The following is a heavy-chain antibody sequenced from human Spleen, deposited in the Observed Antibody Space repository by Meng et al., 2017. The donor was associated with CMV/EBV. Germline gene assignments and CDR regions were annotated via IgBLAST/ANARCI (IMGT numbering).Heavy chain of an antibody. CDR3: ARDSPVYCSSISCLALTFIDH. J-gene: IGHJ4*02. D-gene: IGHD2-2*01. CDR1: GFRFISYG. CDR2: ISGYNGNT. V-gene: IGHV1-18*01. Sequence: ASVKVSCKASGFRFISYGISWVRQAPGQGLEWMGWISGYNGNTNYAQKFQGRVTMTTDTSTSTAYMELRSLRSDDTAVYYCARDSPVYCSSISCLALTFIDHWGQGTLVTVSS.